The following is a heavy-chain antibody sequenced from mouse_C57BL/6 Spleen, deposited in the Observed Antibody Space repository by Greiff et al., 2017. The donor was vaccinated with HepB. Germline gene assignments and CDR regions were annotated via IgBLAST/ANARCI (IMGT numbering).Heavy chain of an antibody. CDR1: GYAFSSYW. V-gene: IGHV1-80*01. J-gene: IGHJ4*01. CDR2: IYPGDGDT. CDR3: ARSPAQAAYAMDY. D-gene: IGHD3-2*02. Sequence: VQLQQSGAELVKPGASVKISCKASGYAFSSYWMNWVKQRPGKGLEWIGQIYPGDGDTNYNGKFKGKATLTADKSSSTAYMQLSSLTSEDSAVYFCARSPAQAAYAMDYWGQGTSVTVSS.